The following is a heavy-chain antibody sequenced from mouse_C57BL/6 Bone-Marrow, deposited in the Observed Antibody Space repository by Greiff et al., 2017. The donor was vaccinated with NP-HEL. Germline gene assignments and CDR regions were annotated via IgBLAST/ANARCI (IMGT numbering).Heavy chain of an antibody. CDR1: GFSLTSYG. CDR3: ARHTLYSNYFYWYFDV. CDR2: IWSDGST. D-gene: IGHD2-5*01. V-gene: IGHV2-6-1*01. J-gene: IGHJ1*03. Sequence: QVQLKESGPGLVAPSQSLSITCTVSGFSLTSYGVHWVRQPPGKGLEWLVVIWSDGSTTYNSALKSRLSISKDNSKSQVFLKMNSLQTDDTAMYYCARHTLYSNYFYWYFDVWGTGTTVTVSS.